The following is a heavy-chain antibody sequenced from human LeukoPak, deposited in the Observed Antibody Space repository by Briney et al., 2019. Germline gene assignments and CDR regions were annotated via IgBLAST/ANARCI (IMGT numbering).Heavy chain of an antibody. J-gene: IGHJ4*02. CDR3: ARDGYRTVGDY. CDR1: GGSMITGGYN. D-gene: IGHD5-18*01. CDR2: IYHSGST. V-gene: IGHV4-30-2*01. Sequence: PSETLSLTCTVSGGSMITGGYNWSCIRQPPGKGLEWIGYIYHSGSTYYNPSLKSRVTISVDRSKNQFSLKLTSVTAADTAIYYCARDGYRTVGDYWGQGTLVTVSS.